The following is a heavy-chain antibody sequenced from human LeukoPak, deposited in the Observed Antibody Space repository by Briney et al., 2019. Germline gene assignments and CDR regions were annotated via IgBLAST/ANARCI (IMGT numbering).Heavy chain of an antibody. V-gene: IGHV3-53*01. D-gene: IGHD1-26*01. CDR3: ARDSVTGSSHYFDY. CDR1: GFTVSDNY. Sequence: GASLRLSCTASGFTVSDNYMSWVRQAPGRGFEWVSFIYLGGSTNYAELVKGGFTISRDNSKNTVYLQMNSLRAEDTAVYYCARDSVTGSSHYFDYWGQGTLVTVSS. CDR2: IYLGGST. J-gene: IGHJ4*02.